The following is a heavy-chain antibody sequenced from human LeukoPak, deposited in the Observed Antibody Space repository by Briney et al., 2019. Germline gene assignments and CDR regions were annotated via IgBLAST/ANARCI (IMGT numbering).Heavy chain of an antibody. CDR3: ARGLSSWELLRFDP. CDR2: IYYSGST. V-gene: IGHV4-59*01. J-gene: IGHJ5*02. Sequence: SETLSLTCTVSDDSITMYYWTWIRQPPGKGLEWIGYIYYSGSTNYNPSLKSRVTISVDTSKNQFSLKLSSVTAADTAVYYCARGLSSWELLRFDPWGQGTLVTVSS. CDR1: DDSITMYY. D-gene: IGHD1-26*01.